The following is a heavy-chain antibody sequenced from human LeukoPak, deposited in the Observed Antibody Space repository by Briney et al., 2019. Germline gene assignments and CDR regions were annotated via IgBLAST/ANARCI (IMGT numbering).Heavy chain of an antibody. J-gene: IGHJ4*02. CDR1: GFTFSSYW. V-gene: IGHV3-7*01. CDR3: AELGITMIGGV. Sequence: GGSLRLSCVASGFTFSSYWMSWVRQAPGKGLEWVANINQDGSEKYDVDSAKGRFTISRDNAKNSLYLQMNSLRAEDTAVYYCAELGITMIGGVWGQGTLVTVSS. CDR2: INQDGSEK. D-gene: IGHD3-10*02.